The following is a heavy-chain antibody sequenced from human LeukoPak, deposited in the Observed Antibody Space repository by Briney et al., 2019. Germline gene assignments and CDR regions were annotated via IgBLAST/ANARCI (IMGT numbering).Heavy chain of an antibody. D-gene: IGHD3-10*01. CDR3: ARDQSVYGSGSNFDY. Sequence: GGSLRLSCAASGFTFSSYSMNWVRQAPGKGLEWVSSISSSSSYIYYADSVKGRFTISRDNAKNSLYLQMNSLRAEDTAVYYCARDQSVYGSGSNFDYWGQGTLVTVSS. CDR1: GFTFSSYS. V-gene: IGHV3-21*01. J-gene: IGHJ4*02. CDR2: ISSSSSYI.